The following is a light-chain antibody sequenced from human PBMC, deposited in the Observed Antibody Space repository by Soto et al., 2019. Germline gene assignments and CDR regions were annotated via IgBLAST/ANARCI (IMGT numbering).Light chain of an antibody. J-gene: IGLJ2*01. V-gene: IGLV2-14*03. Sequence: QSVLTQPASVSGSPGQSITISCTGTSSDVGGYNYVSWYQHHPGKAPKLMVYDVSNRPSGVSIRFSGSKSGNTASLTISGLQAEDEAVYYCSSYTSSSTLVVFGGGTKVTVL. CDR3: SSYTSSSTLVV. CDR1: SSDVGGYNY. CDR2: DVS.